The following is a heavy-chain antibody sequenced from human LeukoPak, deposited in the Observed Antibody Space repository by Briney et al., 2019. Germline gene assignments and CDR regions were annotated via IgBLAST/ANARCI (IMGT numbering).Heavy chain of an antibody. Sequence: GGSLRLSCAASGFTFSSYAMSWVRQAPGNGLEWVSALSGSGGSTYYADSVKGRFTISRDNSKNTLYLQMNSLRAEDTAVYYCAKGYYDSSGYNYYYFHYWGQGTLVTVSS. CDR1: GFTFSSYA. V-gene: IGHV3-23*01. CDR2: LSGSGGST. J-gene: IGHJ4*02. D-gene: IGHD3-22*01. CDR3: AKGYYDSSGYNYYYFHY.